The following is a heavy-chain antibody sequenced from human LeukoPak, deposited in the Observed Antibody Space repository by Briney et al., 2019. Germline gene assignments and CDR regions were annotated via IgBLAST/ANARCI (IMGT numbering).Heavy chain of an antibody. CDR1: GYTFTGYY. CDR2: INPNSGGT. CDR3: ARDARRYFDWLLDYYYYYMDV. J-gene: IGHJ6*03. D-gene: IGHD3-9*01. V-gene: IGHV1-2*02. Sequence: GASVKVSCKASGYTFTGYYMHWVRQAPGQGLEWMGWINPNSGGTNYAQKFQGRVTMTRDTSISTAYMEPSRLRSDDTAVYYCARDARRYFDWLLDYYYYYMDVWGKGTTVTISS.